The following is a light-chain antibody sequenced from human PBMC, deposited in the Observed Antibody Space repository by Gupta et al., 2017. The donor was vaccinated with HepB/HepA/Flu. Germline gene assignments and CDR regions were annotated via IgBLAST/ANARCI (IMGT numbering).Light chain of an antibody. CDR2: KDH. CDR1: SSNIENDN. V-gene: IGLV1-47*01. Sequence: SLLIHTPSAYGTAGRRVSVSCSGSSSNIENDNVYWYQQLPGTAPNLLIYKDHQRLSGVPDRNSGSKSGTSASQTIRWLRSEDEADYYCVGWDGSLSGYVFGTGTKVPVL. CDR3: VGWDGSLSGYV. J-gene: IGLJ1*01.